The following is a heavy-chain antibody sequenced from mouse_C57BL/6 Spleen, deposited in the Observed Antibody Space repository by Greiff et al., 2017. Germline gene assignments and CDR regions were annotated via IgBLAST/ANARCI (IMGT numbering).Heavy chain of an antibody. Sequence: QVKLQQPGAELVKPGASVKLSCKASGYTFTSYWMHWVKQRPGQGLEWIGMIHPTSGSTNYNEKFKSKATLTVDKSSRTAYMQLSSLNSEDSAVYYCARGEITTVVAPFAYWGQGTLVTVSA. CDR1: GYTFTSYW. CDR2: IHPTSGST. J-gene: IGHJ3*01. CDR3: ARGEITTVVAPFAY. D-gene: IGHD1-1*01. V-gene: IGHV1-64*01.